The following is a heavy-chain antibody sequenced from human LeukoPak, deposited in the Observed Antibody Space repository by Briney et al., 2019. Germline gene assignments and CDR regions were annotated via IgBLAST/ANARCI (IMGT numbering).Heavy chain of an antibody. Sequence: YYADSVRGRFTISRDNAKNSLYLQMNSLRAEDTAVYYCASFLGNTYYYDSSGYYSFDYWGQGTLVTVSS. V-gene: IGHV3-48*04. D-gene: IGHD3-22*01. CDR3: ASFLGNTYYYDSSGYYSFDY. J-gene: IGHJ4*02.